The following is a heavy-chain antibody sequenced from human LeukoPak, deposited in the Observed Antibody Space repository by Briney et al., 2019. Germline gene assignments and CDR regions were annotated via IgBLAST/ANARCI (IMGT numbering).Heavy chain of an antibody. J-gene: IGHJ4*02. V-gene: IGHV3-23*01. Sequence: GGSLRLSCAASGFTFSSYAMSWVRQAPGKGLEWVSAISGSGGSTYYADSVKGRFTISRANSKNTLCLQMNSLRAEDTAVYYCAKMVRAGMTYLDYWGQGTLVTVSS. D-gene: IGHD3-10*01. CDR2: ISGSGGST. CDR1: GFTFSSYA. CDR3: AKMVRAGMTYLDY.